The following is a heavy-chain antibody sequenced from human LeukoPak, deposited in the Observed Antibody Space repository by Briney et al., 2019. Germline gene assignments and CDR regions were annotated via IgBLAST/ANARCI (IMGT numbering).Heavy chain of an antibody. Sequence: GGSLRLSCADSGFTCSPYSMNWVRQAPGKGLEWVSYISRSSSIIYHADSVKGRFTISRDNAKNSLYLQMNSLRADDTAVYYCAREMTTAYAFDIWGQGTMVTVSS. V-gene: IGHV3-48*01. CDR3: AREMTTAYAFDI. CDR2: ISRSSSII. D-gene: IGHD4-11*01. CDR1: GFTCSPYS. J-gene: IGHJ3*02.